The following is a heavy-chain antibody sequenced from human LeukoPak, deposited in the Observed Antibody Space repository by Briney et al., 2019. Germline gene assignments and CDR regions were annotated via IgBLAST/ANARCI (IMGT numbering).Heavy chain of an antibody. CDR1: GDSINSYY. J-gene: IGHJ6*02. CDR2: IYFSGNT. D-gene: IGHD3-9*01. V-gene: IGHV4-59*01. Sequence: SSETLSLTCTVSGDSINSYYWSWIRQPPGKGLEWIGYIYFSGNTNYNPSLENRVTISVDRSTSQFYLTLRSVTAADTAVYFCARDLNHGFNYYYYGLEVWGQGTTVTVSS. CDR3: ARDLNHGFNYYYYGLEV.